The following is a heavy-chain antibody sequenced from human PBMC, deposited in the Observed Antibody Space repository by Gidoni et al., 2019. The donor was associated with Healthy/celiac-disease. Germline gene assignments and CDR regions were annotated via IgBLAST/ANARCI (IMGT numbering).Heavy chain of an antibody. Sequence: EVQVVESGGGLVKPGGSLRLSFAVPGFLFTKAWHNWVRQAPGKGLGWVGRIKSQTDGGTTDYGAPVKGRVAISRDDSKNTLYLQMSSLKTEDTAVYYCVTDRSEQFLAWGQGTLVTVSS. CDR1: GFLFTKAW. V-gene: IGHV3-15*07. J-gene: IGHJ4*02. CDR2: IKSQTDGGTT. CDR3: VTDRSEQFLA. D-gene: IGHD6-19*01.